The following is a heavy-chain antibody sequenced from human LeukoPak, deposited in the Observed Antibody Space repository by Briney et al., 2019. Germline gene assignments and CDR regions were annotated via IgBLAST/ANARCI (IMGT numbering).Heavy chain of an antibody. D-gene: IGHD3-9*01. CDR1: GFTFYNTW. CDR3: TTVPPSYDVLAGYSDSDY. Sequence: GGSLRLSCEASGFTFYNTWMTWVRQVPGQGLEWGGRIKSKADGGATDYAAPVKGRFTISRDDSKTTLFLQMNSLRTEDTAVYYCTTVPPSYDVLAGYSDSDYWGQGTLVTVSS. V-gene: IGHV3-15*01. CDR2: IKSKADGGAT. J-gene: IGHJ4*02.